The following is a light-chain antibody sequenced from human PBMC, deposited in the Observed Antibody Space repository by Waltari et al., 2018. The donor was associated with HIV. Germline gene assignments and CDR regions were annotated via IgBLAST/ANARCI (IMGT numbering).Light chain of an antibody. CDR3: NSRDRSGYLHVL. CDR1: SLSLYY. CDR2: GRN. Sequence: SSDLPQGPSVSVALGQTARITCPGRSLSLYYARWYQQKPGQAPVLVIYGRNNRPPGIPARFSGARSGNTASLTITGAQAEDEADYYCNSRDRSGYLHVLFGGGTKLTVL. V-gene: IGLV3-19*01. J-gene: IGLJ2*01.